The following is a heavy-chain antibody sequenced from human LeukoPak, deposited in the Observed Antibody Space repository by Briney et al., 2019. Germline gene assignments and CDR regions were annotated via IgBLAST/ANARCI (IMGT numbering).Heavy chain of an antibody. D-gene: IGHD6-13*01. Sequence: GGSLTLSCAASQLTFSNHCMTWLRQGPGKGLEWVAPIKKDGSEKYYVDSVKGRFTISSDNAENSLYLHMNNLRAEDTAVYYCTRGGRSTSYYWEYWGQGTLVTVSS. CDR3: TRGGRSTSYYWEY. V-gene: IGHV3-7*01. CDR1: QLTFSNHC. CDR2: IKKDGSEK. J-gene: IGHJ4*02.